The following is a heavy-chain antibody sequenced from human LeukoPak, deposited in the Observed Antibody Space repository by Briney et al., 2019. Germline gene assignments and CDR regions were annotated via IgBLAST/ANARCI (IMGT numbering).Heavy chain of an antibody. D-gene: IGHD4-17*01. J-gene: IGHJ2*01. CDR1: GFTFSNYD. CDR3: ARTTVTSGPYWYFDL. CDR2: IDTAGDT. V-gene: IGHV3-13*01. Sequence: GGSLRLSCAASGFTFSNYDMHWVRQATGEGLEWVSAIDTAGDTYYPGSVRGRFTISRENAENSLYLQMNSLRAGVTGVYYCARTTVTSGPYWYFDLWGRGTLVTVS.